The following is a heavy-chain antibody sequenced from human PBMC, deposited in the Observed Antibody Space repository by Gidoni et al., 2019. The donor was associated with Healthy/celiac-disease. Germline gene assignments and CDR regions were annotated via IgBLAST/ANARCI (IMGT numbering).Heavy chain of an antibody. CDR3: ARELGGSDAFDI. Sequence: QVQLQESGPGLVKPSEPLSLPCTVSGGSISSYYWSWIRQPPGKGLEWIGYIYYSGSTNYNPSLKSRVTISVDTSKNQFSLKLSSVTAADTAVYYCARELGGSDAFDIWGQGTMVTVSS. CDR1: GGSISSYY. V-gene: IGHV4-59*01. CDR2: IYYSGST. D-gene: IGHD2-15*01. J-gene: IGHJ3*02.